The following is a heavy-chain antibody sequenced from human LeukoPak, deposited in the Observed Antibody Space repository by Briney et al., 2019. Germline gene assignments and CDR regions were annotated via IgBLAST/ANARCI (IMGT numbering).Heavy chain of an antibody. Sequence: ASVKVSCKASGYTFTSYGISWVRQAPGQGLEWMGWISAYNGNTNYAQKLQGRVTMTTDTSTSTAYMELRSLRSDDTAVYYCARERLRHPYNYYGMDVWGQGTTVTVSS. CDR3: ARERLRHPYNYYGMDV. CDR2: ISAYNGNT. CDR1: GYTFTSYG. V-gene: IGHV1-18*01. J-gene: IGHJ6*02. D-gene: IGHD5-12*01.